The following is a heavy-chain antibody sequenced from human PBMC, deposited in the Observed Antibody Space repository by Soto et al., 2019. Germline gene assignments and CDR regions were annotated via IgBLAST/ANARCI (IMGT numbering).Heavy chain of an antibody. D-gene: IGHD6-13*01. Sequence: QVQLQQWGAGLLKPSETLSLTCAVYGGSFSGYYWSWIRQPPGKGLEWIGEINHSGSTNYNPSLKSRVTRTVAASKTQFSLKLRPGTAADPDVYYWARGRSAAAGTGCDYYVDAWGKGTTVTVSS. CDR2: INHSGST. V-gene: IGHV4-34*01. CDR1: GGSFSGYY. J-gene: IGHJ6*03. CDR3: ARGRSAAAGTGCDYYVDA.